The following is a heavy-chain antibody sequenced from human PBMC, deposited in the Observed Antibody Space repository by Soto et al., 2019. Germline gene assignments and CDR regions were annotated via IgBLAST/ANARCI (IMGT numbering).Heavy chain of an antibody. V-gene: IGHV1-18*01. J-gene: IGHJ6*03. CDR3: ARVKDDDYHYYYMDV. Sequence: QVQLVQSGAEVKKPGASVKVSCKASGYTFTSYGISWVRQAPGQGLEWMGWVSAYNGNTNYSQKRQGRVTMTTDPYTSTAYMEWRSLRSDDTAVYYCARVKDDDYHYYYMDVWGKGPTVTVSS. CDR1: GYTFTSYG. CDR2: VSAYNGNT. D-gene: IGHD1-1*01.